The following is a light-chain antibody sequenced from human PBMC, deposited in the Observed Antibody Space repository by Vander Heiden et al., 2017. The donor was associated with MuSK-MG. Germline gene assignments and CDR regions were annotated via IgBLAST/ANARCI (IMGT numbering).Light chain of an antibody. CDR1: QSIGSN. CDR3: QQNNNWPPYT. Sequence: EIVMTQSSATLSVSPGERATLSCRASQSIGSNLAWYQQKPGQAPRLLIYGASTRATGIPARFSGSGSGTEFTLTINSRQSEDFAVYYCQQNNNWPPYTFGQGTKVEIK. CDR2: GAS. V-gene: IGKV3-15*01. J-gene: IGKJ2*01.